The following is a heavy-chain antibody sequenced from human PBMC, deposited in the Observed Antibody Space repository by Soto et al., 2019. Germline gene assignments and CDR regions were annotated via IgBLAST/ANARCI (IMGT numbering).Heavy chain of an antibody. CDR2: IYYSGST. D-gene: IGHD3-10*01. Sequence: SETLSLTCTVSGGSISSYYWSLIRQPPGKGLEWIGYIYYSGSTNYNPSLKSRVTISVDTSKNQFSLKLSSVTAADTAVYYCARGWVRGTSRYYMDVWGKGTTVTVSS. J-gene: IGHJ6*03. CDR1: GGSISSYY. CDR3: ARGWVRGTSRYYMDV. V-gene: IGHV4-59*01.